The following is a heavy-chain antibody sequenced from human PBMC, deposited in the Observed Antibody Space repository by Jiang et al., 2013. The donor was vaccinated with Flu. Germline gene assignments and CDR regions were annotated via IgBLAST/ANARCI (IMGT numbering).Heavy chain of an antibody. V-gene: IGHV4-31*03. Sequence: GSGLVKPSQTLSLTCTVSGGSISSGGYYWSWIRQHPGKGLEWIGYIYYSGSTYYNPSLKSRVTISVDTSKNQFSLKLSSVTAADTAVYYCARNYGDYSYFDYWGQGTLVTVSS. CDR3: ARNYGDYSYFDY. CDR1: GGSISSGGYY. CDR2: IYYSGST. J-gene: IGHJ4*02. D-gene: IGHD4-17*01.